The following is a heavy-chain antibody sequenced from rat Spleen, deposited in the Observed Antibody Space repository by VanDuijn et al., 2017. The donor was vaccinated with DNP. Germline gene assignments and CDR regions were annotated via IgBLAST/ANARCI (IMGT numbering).Heavy chain of an antibody. V-gene: IGHV5-31*01. CDR2: ITSSGGTT. CDR3: ATSSYYGYDYGFAY. D-gene: IGHD1-7*01. Sequence: EVQLVESGGDLVQPGRSLKLSCVASGFTFNNYWMTWIRQVPGKGLEWVASITSSGGTTYYPDSVKGRFTISRDNAKNTLYLQMNSLISEDTATYYCATSSYYGYDYGFAYWGQGVTVTVSS. J-gene: IGHJ2*01. CDR1: GFTFNNYW.